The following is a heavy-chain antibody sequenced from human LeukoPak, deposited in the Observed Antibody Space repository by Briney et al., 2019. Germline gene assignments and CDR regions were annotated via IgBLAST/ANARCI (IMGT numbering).Heavy chain of an antibody. CDR1: GFTFSSNA. Sequence: HSGGSLRLSCAASGFTFSSNAMSWVRQAPGKGLEWVSGISGSGGSTYYADSVKGRFTVSRDNSKNTLYLQMNSLRAEDTAVYYCAKGRLPGIAAAGDSWGQGTLVTVSS. CDR3: AKGRLPGIAAAGDS. CDR2: ISGSGGST. D-gene: IGHD6-13*01. J-gene: IGHJ4*02. V-gene: IGHV3-23*01.